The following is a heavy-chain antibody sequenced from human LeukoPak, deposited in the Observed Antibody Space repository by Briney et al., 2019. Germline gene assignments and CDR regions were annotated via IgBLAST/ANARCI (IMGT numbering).Heavy chain of an antibody. V-gene: IGHV1-3*01. D-gene: IGHD3-10*01. J-gene: IGHJ4*02. CDR2: INAGNGNT. CDR3: ARGSGRFGELCDY. Sequence: GASVKVSCKASGYTFTSYAMHWVRQAPGQRLEWMGWINAGNGNTKYSQKFQGRVTITRDTSASTAYMELSSLRSEDTAVYYCARGSGRFGELCDYWGQGTLVTVSS. CDR1: GYTFTSYA.